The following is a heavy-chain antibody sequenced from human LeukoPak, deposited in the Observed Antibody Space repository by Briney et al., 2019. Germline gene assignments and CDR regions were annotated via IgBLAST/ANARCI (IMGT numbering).Heavy chain of an antibody. CDR3: ARHDF. J-gene: IGHJ3*01. Sequence: SETLSLTCSVSGGSISGYYWNWIRQPPGKGLEWLGYIYSSGSTTYNPSLKSRVTISVDTSKNQFSLKLTSVTAADTAVYYCARHDFWGPGTMVTVSS. V-gene: IGHV4-59*01. CDR1: GGSISGYY. CDR2: IYSSGST.